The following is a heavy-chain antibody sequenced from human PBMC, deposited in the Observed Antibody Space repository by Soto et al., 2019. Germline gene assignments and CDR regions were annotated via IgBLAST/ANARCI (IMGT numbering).Heavy chain of an antibody. J-gene: IGHJ3*02. V-gene: IGHV2-26*01. Sequence: QVTLKESGPXXXXPTETLTLTCTVSGFSLSNARMGVSWIRQPPGKALEWFGHIFSNDEKSYSTSLKSRLTISKGTYKSQVVLTMTNMDPVDTATYYCATSIAARPGAFDIWGHGTMVTVSS. CDR2: IFSNDEK. CDR3: ATSIAARPGAFDI. CDR1: GFSLSNARMG. D-gene: IGHD6-6*01.